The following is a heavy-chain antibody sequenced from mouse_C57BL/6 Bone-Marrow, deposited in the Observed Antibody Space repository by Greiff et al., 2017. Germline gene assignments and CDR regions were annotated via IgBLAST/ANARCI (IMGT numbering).Heavy chain of an antibody. V-gene: IGHV14-4*01. CDR3: TLYDGYSVYWYFDV. CDR2: IDPENGDT. Sequence: VQLQQSGAELVRPGASVKLSCTASGFNIKDDYMHWVKQRPEQGLEWIGWIDPENGDTEYASKFQGKVTITADTSSNTAYLQLSSLTSEDTGVYYCTLYDGYSVYWYFDVWGTGTTVTVSS. J-gene: IGHJ1*03. D-gene: IGHD2-3*01. CDR1: GFNIKDDY.